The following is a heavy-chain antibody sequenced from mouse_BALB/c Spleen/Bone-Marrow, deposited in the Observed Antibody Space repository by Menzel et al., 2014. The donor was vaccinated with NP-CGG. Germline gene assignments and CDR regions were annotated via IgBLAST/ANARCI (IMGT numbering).Heavy chain of an antibody. CDR2: IDPANGNT. V-gene: IGHV14-3*02. D-gene: IGHD1-1*01. J-gene: IGHJ3*01. Sequence: VQLQQSGAELVKPAASVKLSCTSSGFNIKDTYMHWVKQRPEQGLEWIGKIDPANGNTKYDPKFQGKSTITADTANNKVYLQLSSLTSEDTAVYYCANYYCGSSLFAYWGQGTLVTVSA. CDR3: ANYYCGSSLFAY. CDR1: GFNIKDTY.